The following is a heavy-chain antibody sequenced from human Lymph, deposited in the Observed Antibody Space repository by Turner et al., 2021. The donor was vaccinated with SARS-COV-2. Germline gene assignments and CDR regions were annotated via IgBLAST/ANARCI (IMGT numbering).Heavy chain of an antibody. Sequence: QVQLVESGGGVVQPGRSLRLSCAASGFTFRTCGMHWVRQAPGKGLEWVAVISYDGSNKYYADSVKGRFTISRDNSKTTLYLQMNSLRAEDTAVYYCAKMGGVYCSGGNCYSGRLDYWGQGTLVTVSS. D-gene: IGHD2-15*01. CDR2: ISYDGSNK. J-gene: IGHJ4*02. CDR3: AKMGGVYCSGGNCYSGRLDY. CDR1: GFTFRTCG. V-gene: IGHV3-30*18.